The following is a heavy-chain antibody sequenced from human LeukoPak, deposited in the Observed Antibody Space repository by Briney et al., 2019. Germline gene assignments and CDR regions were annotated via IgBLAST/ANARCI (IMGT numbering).Heavy chain of an antibody. V-gene: IGHV3-74*01. CDR3: ARDLYRELGAFDY. CDR2: TNSDGIST. D-gene: IGHD1-26*01. Sequence: GGSLRLSCAASGFTFSRYWMHWVRQAPGKGLVWVSRTNSDGISTNYADSVKGRFTISRDNSKNTLYLQMNSLRAEDTAVYYCARDLYRELGAFDYWGQGTLVTVSS. J-gene: IGHJ4*02. CDR1: GFTFSRYW.